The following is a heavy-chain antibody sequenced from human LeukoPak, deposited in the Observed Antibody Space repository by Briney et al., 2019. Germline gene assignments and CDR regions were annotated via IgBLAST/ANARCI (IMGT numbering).Heavy chain of an antibody. CDR3: XXXXXXXYGFWSGXXXXXXXXXXDX. V-gene: IGHV3-7*01. CDR1: GFTLRSFS. Sequence: GGSLRLSCATSGFTLRSFSMNWVRQAPGKGLEWVASIKQDGSEKYYVDSVRGRFTISRDNAQNSLYLQMNSLRAEDTAVYYXXXXXXXXYGFWSGXXXXXXXXXXDXWGXXTTVTVSS. J-gene: IGHJ6*01. D-gene: IGHD3-3*01. CDR2: IKQDGSEK.